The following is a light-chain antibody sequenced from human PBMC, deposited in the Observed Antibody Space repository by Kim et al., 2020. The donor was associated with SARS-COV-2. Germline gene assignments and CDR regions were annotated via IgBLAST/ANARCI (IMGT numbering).Light chain of an antibody. CDR1: QSVSSSD. V-gene: IGKV3-20*01. Sequence: EIVLTQSPGTLSLSPGERATLSCRASQSVSSSDLAWYQQKPGQAPRLLIYATTSRATGTPDRFSGSGSGTDFTLTISRLEPEDFAVYYCQQFGVSPHTFGQGTKVDI. CDR3: QQFGVSPHT. J-gene: IGKJ2*01. CDR2: ATT.